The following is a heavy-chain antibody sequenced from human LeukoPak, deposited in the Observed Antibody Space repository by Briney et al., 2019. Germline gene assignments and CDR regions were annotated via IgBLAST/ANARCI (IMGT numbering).Heavy chain of an antibody. V-gene: IGHV4-61*02. CDR1: GGSISSSSYY. D-gene: IGHD1-26*01. CDR2: IYTSGST. CDR3: ARELLTYFFDY. Sequence: PSETLSLTCTVSGGSISSSSYYWSWIRQPAGKGLEWIGRIYTSGSTNYNPSLKSRVTISVDTSKNQFSLKLSSVTAADTAVYYCARELLTYFFDYWGQGTLVTVSS. J-gene: IGHJ4*02.